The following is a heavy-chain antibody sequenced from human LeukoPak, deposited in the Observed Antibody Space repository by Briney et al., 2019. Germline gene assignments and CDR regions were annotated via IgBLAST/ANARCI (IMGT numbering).Heavy chain of an antibody. J-gene: IGHJ4*02. CDR1: GGSISSSSYY. Sequence: PSEPLSLPCTVSGGSISSSSYYWGWIRQPPGKGLDWFGCLYYSIRTYHNQSLKSRLPIPLDTSKNQFSLKLSSVTAADTAVYYCATSSGWYGDFDYWGQGTLVTVSS. V-gene: IGHV4-39*01. D-gene: IGHD6-19*01. CDR3: ATSSGWYGDFDY. CDR2: LYYSIRT.